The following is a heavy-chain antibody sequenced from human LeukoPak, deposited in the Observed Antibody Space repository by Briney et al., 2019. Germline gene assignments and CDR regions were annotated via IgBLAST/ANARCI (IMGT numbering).Heavy chain of an antibody. CDR3: AKCVSGGSGSYYKDPLYYGMDV. Sequence: GRSLRLSCAASGFTFDDYAMHWVRQAPGKGLEWVSGISWNSGSIGYADSVKGRFTISRDNAKNSLYLQMNSLRAEDTALYYCAKCVSGGSGSYYKDPLYYGMDVWGQGTTVTVSS. CDR1: GFTFDDYA. V-gene: IGHV3-9*01. D-gene: IGHD3-10*01. J-gene: IGHJ6*02. CDR2: ISWNSGSI.